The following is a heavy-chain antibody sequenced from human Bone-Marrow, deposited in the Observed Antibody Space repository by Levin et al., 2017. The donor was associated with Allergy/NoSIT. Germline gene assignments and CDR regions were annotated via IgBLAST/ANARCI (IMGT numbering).Heavy chain of an antibody. D-gene: IGHD6-19*01. J-gene: IGHJ4*02. Sequence: GESLKISCAASGFSFSDYYMSWIRXXXXKGLEWLSYISGSGNDIYYADSVKGRFTISRDNAKDSLFLQMNSLRAEDTAVYFCARDSSYWYYDYWGQGTLVTVSS. CDR2: ISGSGNDI. CDR3: ARDSSYWYYDY. V-gene: IGHV3-11*01. CDR1: GFSFSDYY.